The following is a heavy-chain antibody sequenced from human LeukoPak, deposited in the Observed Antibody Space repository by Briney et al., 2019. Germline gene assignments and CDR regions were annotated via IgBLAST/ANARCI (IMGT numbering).Heavy chain of an antibody. Sequence: PGGSLRLSCAASGFTFSDYYMSWIRQAPGKGLEWVSYISSSGSTIYYADSVKGRFTISRDNAKNSLYLQMNSLRAEDTAVCYCARDRRDGYNAFDYWGQGTLVTVSS. CDR3: ARDRRDGYNAFDY. D-gene: IGHD5-24*01. J-gene: IGHJ4*02. CDR2: ISSSGSTI. CDR1: GFTFSDYY. V-gene: IGHV3-11*01.